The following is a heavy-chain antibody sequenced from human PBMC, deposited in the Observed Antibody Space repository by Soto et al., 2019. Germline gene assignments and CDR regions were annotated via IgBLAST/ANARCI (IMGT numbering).Heavy chain of an antibody. CDR2: ISYDGSNT. J-gene: IGHJ4*02. CDR1: GFTFSSYG. D-gene: IGHD1-26*01. CDR3: AKEGGMSGSYYISSSYYFDY. Sequence: QVQLVESGGGVVQPGRSLRLSCVASGFTFSSYGMHWVRHAPGKGLEWVAIISYDGSNTYYAESVKGRFTISRDNSKNTLYLKMNSLRAEDTSVYYCAKEGGMSGSYYISSSYYFDYCGQGTLVTVSS. V-gene: IGHV3-30*18.